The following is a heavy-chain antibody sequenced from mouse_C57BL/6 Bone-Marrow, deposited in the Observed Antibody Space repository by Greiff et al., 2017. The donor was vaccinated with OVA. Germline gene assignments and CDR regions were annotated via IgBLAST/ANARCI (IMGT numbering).Heavy chain of an antibody. J-gene: IGHJ4*01. V-gene: IGHV1-82*01. CDR1: GYAFSSSW. CDR2: IYPGDGDT. D-gene: IGHD4-1*01. CDR3: AKLGRAMDY. Sequence: VQLQQSGAELVKPGASVKMSCKASGYAFSSSWMNWVKQRPGKGLEWIGRIYPGDGDTNYNGKFKGKATLTADKSSSTAYMQLSSLTSEDSAVYFCAKLGRAMDYWGQGTSVTVSS.